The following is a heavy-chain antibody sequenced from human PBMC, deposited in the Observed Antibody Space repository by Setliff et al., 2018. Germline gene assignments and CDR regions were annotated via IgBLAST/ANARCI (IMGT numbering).Heavy chain of an antibody. V-gene: IGHV4-39*01. Sequence: SETLSLTCTVSGASLSNGTYYWGWIRQPPGKGLEWIGRIHYRGDTYYNASLKGRLTISVDTAQNQFSLRLTSVTAADTAVYYCARTGTYRYFDYWGQGALVTVSS. J-gene: IGHJ4*02. CDR1: GASLSNGTYY. CDR3: ARTGTYRYFDY. CDR2: IHYRGDT. D-gene: IGHD1-1*01.